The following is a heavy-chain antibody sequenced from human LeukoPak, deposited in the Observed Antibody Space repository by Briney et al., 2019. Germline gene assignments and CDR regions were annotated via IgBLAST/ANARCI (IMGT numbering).Heavy chain of an antibody. CDR1: GFTFSSYS. CDR3: ASEYSSGWAVPGY. CDR2: SSSSSSYI. D-gene: IGHD6-19*01. J-gene: IGHJ4*02. Sequence: GGSLRLSCAASGFTFSSYSMNWVRQAPGKGLEWVSSSSSSSSYIYYADSVKGRFTISRDNAKNSLYLQMNSLRAEDTAVYYCASEYSSGWAVPGYWGQGTLVTVSS. V-gene: IGHV3-21*01.